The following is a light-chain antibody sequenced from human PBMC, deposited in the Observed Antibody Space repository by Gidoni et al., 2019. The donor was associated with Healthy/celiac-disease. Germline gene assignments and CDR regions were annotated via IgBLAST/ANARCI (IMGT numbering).Light chain of an antibody. V-gene: IGLV3-21*03. Sequence: SSVLTQPPSVSVAPGKTDRITCGGNNIGSKSVHWYQQKPGQAPVLVVYDDSDRPSGVPERFSGSNSGNTATLTISRVEAGDEADYYCQVWDSSSDPWVFGGGTKLTVL. CDR2: DDS. CDR3: QVWDSSSDPWV. J-gene: IGLJ3*02. CDR1: NIGSKS.